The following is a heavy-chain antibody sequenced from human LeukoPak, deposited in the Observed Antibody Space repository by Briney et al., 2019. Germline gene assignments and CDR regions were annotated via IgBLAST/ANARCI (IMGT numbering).Heavy chain of an antibody. V-gene: IGHV4-34*01. CDR1: GGSFSGYY. D-gene: IGHD3-3*01. Sequence: PSETLSLTCAVYGGSFSGYYWSWIRQPPGKGLEWIGEINHSGSTNYNPSLKSRVTISVDTSKNQFSLKLSSVTAADTAVYYCARGHGGDFWSGPRYYYYGMDVWGQGTTVTVSS. J-gene: IGHJ6*02. CDR2: INHSGST. CDR3: ARGHGGDFWSGPRYYYYGMDV.